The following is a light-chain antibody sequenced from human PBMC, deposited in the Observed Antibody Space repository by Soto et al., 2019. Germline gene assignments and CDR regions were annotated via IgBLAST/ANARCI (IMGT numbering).Light chain of an antibody. V-gene: IGKV1-39*01. Sequence: DIQMTQSPTSLSASVGDRVTITCRASRSINTYVNWYKQRPGKAPELLIFAASSLQSGVPPRFSGSESGTEFTLTISSLQPEDVATYYCQQASSFPLTFGGGTKVDIK. J-gene: IGKJ4*01. CDR1: RSINTY. CDR3: QQASSFPLT. CDR2: AAS.